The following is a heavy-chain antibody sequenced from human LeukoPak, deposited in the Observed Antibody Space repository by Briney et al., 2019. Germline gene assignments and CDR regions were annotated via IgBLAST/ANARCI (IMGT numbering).Heavy chain of an antibody. Sequence: GESLKISCKGSGYSFTSYWIGLVRQMPGKGLEWMGIIHPGDSDTRYSPSFQGQVTISADKSISTAYLQWSSLKAADTAMYYCAVAIGGSSWYYNWFDPWGQGTLVTVSS. CDR3: AVAIGGSSWYYNWFDP. V-gene: IGHV5-51*01. CDR1: GYSFTSYW. D-gene: IGHD6-13*01. J-gene: IGHJ5*02. CDR2: IHPGDSDT.